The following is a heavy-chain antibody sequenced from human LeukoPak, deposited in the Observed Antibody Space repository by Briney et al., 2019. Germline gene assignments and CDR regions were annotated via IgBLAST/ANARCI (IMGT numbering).Heavy chain of an antibody. J-gene: IGHJ4*02. CDR3: ASGQFLVSNDY. CDR1: GGSVSGGSYY. Sequence: SETLSLTCTVSGGSVSGGSYYWSWIRQPPGKGLEWIGYFYYTGSTNYNPSLKSRVTISVDTSKNQFSLRLSSVIAADTAVYYCASGQFLVSNDYWGQGILVTVSS. D-gene: IGHD5/OR15-5a*01. CDR2: FYYTGST. V-gene: IGHV4-61*01.